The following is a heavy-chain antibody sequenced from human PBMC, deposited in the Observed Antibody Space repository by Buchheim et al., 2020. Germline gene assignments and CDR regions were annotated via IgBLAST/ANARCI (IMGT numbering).Heavy chain of an antibody. J-gene: IGHJ6*02. CDR2: ISYDGSNK. CDR1: GFTFSSYG. Sequence: QVQLVESGGGVVQPGRSLRLSCAASGFTFSSYGMHWVRQAPGKGLEWVAVISYDGSNKYYADSVKGRFTISRDNSKNTLYLQLNSLRAEDTAVYYCAKERAAIAYYYYYGMDVWGQGTT. CDR3: AKERAAIAYYYYYGMDV. D-gene: IGHD5-18*01. V-gene: IGHV3-30*18.